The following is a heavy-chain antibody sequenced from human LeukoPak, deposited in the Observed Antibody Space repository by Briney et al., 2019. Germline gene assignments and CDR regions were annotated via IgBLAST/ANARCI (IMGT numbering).Heavy chain of an antibody. J-gene: IGHJ4*02. CDR1: GFTFSSYA. CDR3: ATAGNYRFDY. Sequence: PGGSLRLSCAASGFTFSSYAMSWVRQAPGKGLEWVSVISGSGGSTYYADSVKGRFTISRDNSKNTLYLQMNSLRAEDTAVYYCATAGNYRFDYWGQGTLVTVSS. CDR2: ISGSGGST. D-gene: IGHD1-7*01. V-gene: IGHV3-23*01.